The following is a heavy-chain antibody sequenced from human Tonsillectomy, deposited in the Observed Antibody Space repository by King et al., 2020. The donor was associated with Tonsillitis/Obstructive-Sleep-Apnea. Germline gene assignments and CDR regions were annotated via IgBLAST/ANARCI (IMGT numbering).Heavy chain of an antibody. Sequence: VQLVQSGGGVVQPGRSLRLSCAASGFTFITYAMHWVRQAPGKGLEWVAVISYDGSNKYYADSVKGRFTISRDNSKNTLYLQMNSLRTEDTAGYYCAREQGGEVHDYSYGMDVWGQGTTVTVPS. J-gene: IGHJ6*02. CDR2: ISYDGSNK. V-gene: IGHV3-30*04. CDR1: GFTFITYA. CDR3: AREQGGEVHDYSYGMDV. D-gene: IGHD3-16*01.